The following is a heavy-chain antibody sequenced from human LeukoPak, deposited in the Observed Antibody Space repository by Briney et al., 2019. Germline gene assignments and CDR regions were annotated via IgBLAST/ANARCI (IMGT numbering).Heavy chain of an antibody. CDR2: INHSGST. Sequence: SETLSLTCAAYGGSFSGYYWSWIRQPPGKGLEWIGEINHSGSTNYNPSLKSRVTISVDTSKNQFSLKLSSVTAADTAVYYCARGPGTIFGVVIIGMVWFDPWGQGTLVTVSS. CDR1: GGSFSGYY. CDR3: ARGPGTIFGVVIIGMVWFDP. D-gene: IGHD3-3*01. V-gene: IGHV4-34*01. J-gene: IGHJ5*02.